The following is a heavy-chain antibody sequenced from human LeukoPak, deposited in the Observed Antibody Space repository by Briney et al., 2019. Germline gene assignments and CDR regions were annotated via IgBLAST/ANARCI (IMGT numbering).Heavy chain of an antibody. Sequence: SETLSLTCAVYGGSFSGYYWSWIRQPPGRGLEWIGEINHSGSTNYNPSLKSRVTISVDTSKNQFSLKLSSVTAADTAVYYCARGRARGLLGSGSFIFDYWGQGTLVTVSS. CDR2: INHSGST. CDR3: ARGRARGLLGSGSFIFDY. CDR1: GGSFSGYY. D-gene: IGHD6-19*01. J-gene: IGHJ4*02. V-gene: IGHV4-34*01.